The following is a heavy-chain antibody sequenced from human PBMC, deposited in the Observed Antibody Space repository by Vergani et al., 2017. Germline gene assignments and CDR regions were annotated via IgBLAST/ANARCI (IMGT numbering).Heavy chain of an antibody. CDR1: GFTFSSYG. J-gene: IGHJ4*02. CDR2: IWYDGSNK. CDR3: AKDSSGYYGYFDY. V-gene: IGHV3-33*06. D-gene: IGHD3-22*01. Sequence: QVQLVESGGGVVQPGRSLRLSCAASGFTFSSYGMHWVRQAPGKGLEWVAVIWYDGSNKYYADSVKGRFTISRDNSKNTLYLQMNSLRAEDTAVYYCAKDSSGYYGYFDYWGQGTLVTVSS.